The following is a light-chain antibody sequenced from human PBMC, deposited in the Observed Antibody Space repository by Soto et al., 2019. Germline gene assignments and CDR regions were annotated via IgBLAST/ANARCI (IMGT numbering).Light chain of an antibody. J-gene: IGLJ2*01. CDR1: SSDIGSYNL. CDR3: CSYAGGTTLL. CDR2: EVN. Sequence: QSALTQPASVSGSPGQSITISCTGASSDIGSYNLVSWYQQHPGKAPKLMIYEVNKWPSRISNRFSGSKSGNTASLTISGLQGEDEADYYCCSYAGGTTLLFGGGTQLTVL. V-gene: IGLV2-23*02.